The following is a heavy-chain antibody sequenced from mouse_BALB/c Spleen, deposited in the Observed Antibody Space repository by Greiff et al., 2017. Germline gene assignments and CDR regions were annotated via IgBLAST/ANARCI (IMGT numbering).Heavy chain of an antibody. CDR3: ARSGNYYGSSYGDFDY. V-gene: IGHV5-17*02. CDR1: GFTFSSFG. Sequence: EVKLVESGGGLVQPGGSRKLSCAASGFTFSSFGMHWVRQAPEKGLEWVAYISSGSSTIYYADTVKGRFTISRDNPKNTLFLQMTSLRSEDTAMYYCARSGNYYGSSYGDFDYWGQGTTLTVSS. J-gene: IGHJ2*01. D-gene: IGHD1-1*01. CDR2: ISSGSSTI.